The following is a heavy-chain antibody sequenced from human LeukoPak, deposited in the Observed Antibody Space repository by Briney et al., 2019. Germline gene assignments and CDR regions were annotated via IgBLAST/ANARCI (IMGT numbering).Heavy chain of an antibody. V-gene: IGHV4-34*12. CDR1: GGSSSGYF. J-gene: IGHJ4*02. CDR3: ATMSAAAGTLDY. CDR2: IIHSGST. D-gene: IGHD6-13*01. Sequence: SETLSLTCAVYGGSSSGYFWSWIRQPPGKGLEWIGEIIHSGSTNYNPSLKSRVTMSVDTSKNQFSLKLSSVTAADTAMYYCATMSAAAGTLDYWGQGTLVTVSS.